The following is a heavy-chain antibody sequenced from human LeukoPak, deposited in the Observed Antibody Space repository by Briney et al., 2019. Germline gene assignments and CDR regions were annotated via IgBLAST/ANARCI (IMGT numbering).Heavy chain of an antibody. Sequence: LETLSLTCAVYGGSFSGYYWSWIRQPPGKGLEWIGEINHSGSTNCNPSLKSRVTISVDTSKNQFSLKLSSVTAADTAVYYCASVYDSSGYYPFWGQGTLVTVSS. CDR2: INHSGST. CDR1: GGSFSGYY. D-gene: IGHD3-22*01. V-gene: IGHV4-34*01. J-gene: IGHJ4*02. CDR3: ASVYDSSGYYPF.